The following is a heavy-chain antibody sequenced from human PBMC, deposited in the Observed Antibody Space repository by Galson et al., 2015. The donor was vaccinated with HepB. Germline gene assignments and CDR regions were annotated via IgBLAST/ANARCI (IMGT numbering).Heavy chain of an antibody. CDR1: GFTFSSYA. J-gene: IGHJ3*02. CDR2: ISGSGGST. V-gene: IGHV3-23*01. CDR3: AKADSRTLDAFDI. D-gene: IGHD1-14*01. Sequence: SLRLSCAASGFTFSSYAMSWVRQAPGKGLEWVSGISGSGGSTYYADSVKGRFTISRDNSKNTLYLQMNSLRAEDTAVYYCAKADSRTLDAFDIWGQGTMVTVSS.